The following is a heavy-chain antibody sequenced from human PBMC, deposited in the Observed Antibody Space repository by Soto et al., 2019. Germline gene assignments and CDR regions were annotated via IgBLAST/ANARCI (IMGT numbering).Heavy chain of an antibody. CDR1: GYTLTELS. CDR3: ATAHGPGYSYGSTKIYYYYYMDV. CDR2: FDPEDGET. V-gene: IGHV1-24*01. D-gene: IGHD5-18*01. J-gene: IGHJ6*03. Sequence: ASVKVSCKVSGYTLTELSMHWVRQAPGKGLEWMGGFDPEDGETIYAQKFQGRVTMTEDTSTDTAYMELSSLRSEDTAVYYCATAHGPGYSYGSTKIYYYYYMDVWGKGTTVTVSS.